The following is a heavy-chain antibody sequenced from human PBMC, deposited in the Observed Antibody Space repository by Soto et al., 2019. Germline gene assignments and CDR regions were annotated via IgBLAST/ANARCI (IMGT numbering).Heavy chain of an antibody. V-gene: IGHV4-59*08. CDR1: GGSISNYY. Sequence: WETLSLTCIVSGGSISNYYWSWIRQPPGKGLEWIGYIYYSGSTNYNPSLTSRVTISVDTSKNQFSLKLSSVTAADTAVYYCARHGYSSGVYYFDSWGQGTPVTVSS. D-gene: IGHD5-18*01. J-gene: IGHJ4*02. CDR3: ARHGYSSGVYYFDS. CDR2: IYYSGST.